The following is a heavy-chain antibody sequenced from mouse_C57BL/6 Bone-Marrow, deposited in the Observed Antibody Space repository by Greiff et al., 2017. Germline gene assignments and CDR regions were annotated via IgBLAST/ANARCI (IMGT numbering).Heavy chain of an antibody. CDR1: GYTFTSYW. J-gene: IGHJ3*01. CDR3: ARDGYFGFDY. V-gene: IGHV1-50*01. D-gene: IGHD2-3*01. CDR2: IDPSDSYT. Sequence: QVQLQQPGAELVKPGASVKLSCKASGYTFTSYWMQWVKQRPGQGLEWIGEIDPSDSYTNYNQKFKGKATLTVDTSSSTAYLQLSSLTSAESAVDYYARDGYFGFDYWGQGTPVTVSA.